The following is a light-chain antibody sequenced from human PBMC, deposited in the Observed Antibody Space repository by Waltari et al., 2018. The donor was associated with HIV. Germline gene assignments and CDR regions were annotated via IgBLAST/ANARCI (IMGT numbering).Light chain of an antibody. J-gene: IGKJ2*01. CDR1: QSISKY. Sequence: DIQMTQSPSSLSASVGDRVTITCRASQSISKYLNWYQHKPGKAPKLLLQTTSSLQRGVPSRFRGSGSGTDFTLTISNLQFEDFATYYCQQSYTSPHTFGQGTNLEI. CDR3: QQSYTSPHT. CDR2: TTS. V-gene: IGKV1-39*01.